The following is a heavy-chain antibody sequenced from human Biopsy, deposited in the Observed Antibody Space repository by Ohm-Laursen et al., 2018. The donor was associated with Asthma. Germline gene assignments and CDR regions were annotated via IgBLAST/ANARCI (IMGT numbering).Heavy chain of an antibody. Sequence: TLSLTCAVSGDSITSGGCCWNWIRQHPGKGLEWIGYIHHSGTSYFNPSLKSRVSFSRDTSKNQFSLRLSSVTAADTAMYYCARIPRRSGSYFVDYWGQGTLVTVPS. CDR2: IHHSGTS. CDR1: GDSITSGGCC. J-gene: IGHJ4*02. V-gene: IGHV4-31*11. CDR3: ARIPRRSGSYFVDY. D-gene: IGHD3-22*01.